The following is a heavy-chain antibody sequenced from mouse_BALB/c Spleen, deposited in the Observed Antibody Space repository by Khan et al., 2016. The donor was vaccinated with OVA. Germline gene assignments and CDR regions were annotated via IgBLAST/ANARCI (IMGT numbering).Heavy chain of an antibody. CDR2: ISYSGNT. J-gene: IGHJ2*01. V-gene: IGHV3-2*02. CDR1: GYSITTDYA. Sequence: EVELVESGPGLVKPSQSLSLTCTVTGYSITTDYAWNWIRQFPGKKLEWMGFISYSGNTKYNPSLKSRISITRDTSKNQFFLQLKSVTTEDTARYYCARVDGGDFDYWGQGTTLTVSS. CDR3: ARVDGGDFDY. D-gene: IGHD2-3*01.